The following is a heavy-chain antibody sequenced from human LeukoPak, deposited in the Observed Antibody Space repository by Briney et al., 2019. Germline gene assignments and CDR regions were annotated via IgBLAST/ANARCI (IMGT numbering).Heavy chain of an antibody. CDR1: GFTFSNFA. CDR2: ISRDGNST. V-gene: IGHV3-64D*06. J-gene: IGHJ6*01. Sequence: GGSLRLFRSASGFTFSNFAIHWVRQAPGKGLEYVSAISRDGNSTYSADSVRDRSTISRDNSKNTMYLQMRSLRAEDTAVYYCVQVQGTWYYYDAIDVWGQGTTVTVSS. CDR3: VQVQGTWYYYDAIDV.